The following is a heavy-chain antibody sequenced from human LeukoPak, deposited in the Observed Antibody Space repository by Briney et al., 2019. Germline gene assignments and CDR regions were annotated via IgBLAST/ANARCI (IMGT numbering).Heavy chain of an antibody. Sequence: GGSLRLSCAASGFTFSSYAMSWVRQAPGKGLEWVSVIYSDGKTYYADSVKGRFTISRDNSRNTLYLQMSSLRAEDTAVYFCARDRRALDAFDSWGQGTMVTVSS. V-gene: IGHV3-53*01. J-gene: IGHJ3*02. CDR3: ARDRRALDAFDS. CDR1: GFTFSSYA. D-gene: IGHD1-26*01. CDR2: IYSDGKT.